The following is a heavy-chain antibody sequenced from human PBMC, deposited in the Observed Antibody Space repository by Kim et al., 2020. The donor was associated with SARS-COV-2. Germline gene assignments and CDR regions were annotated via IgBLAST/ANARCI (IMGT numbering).Heavy chain of an antibody. V-gene: IGHV7-4-1*02. D-gene: IGHD6-19*01. Sequence: ASVKVSCKASGYTFNTYAMNWVRQAPGQGLEWMGWINTNTGTPTYAQGFTGRFVFSLDTSLSTAYLQISSLKAEDTAVYYCARDEKGSGWYAGYWGQGTLVTVP. CDR3: ARDEKGSGWYAGY. CDR2: INTNTGTP. CDR1: GYTFNTYA. J-gene: IGHJ4*02.